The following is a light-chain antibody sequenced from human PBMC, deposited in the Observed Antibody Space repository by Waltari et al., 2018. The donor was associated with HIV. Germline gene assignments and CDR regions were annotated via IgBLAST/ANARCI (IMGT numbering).Light chain of an antibody. J-gene: IGLJ3*02. CDR1: SSDYDY. Sequence: QSALTQPPSASGSPGQSVTISCTGTSSDYDYVSWYQQYPDKAPKLIIYEVSKRPSGVPDRFSGSKSVNTAFLTVSWLQTDDEADYYCSSYAGNNNLLFGGGTKLTVL. V-gene: IGLV2-8*01. CDR2: EVS. CDR3: SSYAGNNNLL.